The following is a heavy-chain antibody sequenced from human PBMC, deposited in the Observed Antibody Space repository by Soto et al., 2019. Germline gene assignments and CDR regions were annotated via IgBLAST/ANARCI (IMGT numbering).Heavy chain of an antibody. D-gene: IGHD6-19*01. Sequence: QVQLQESGPGLVKPSETLSLTCTVSGGSVSSGSYYWGWIRQPPGKGLEWIGSIYYSGSTYYNPSLKSRVTISVDTSKNQFSLKLSSVTAADTAVYYCGSAGLYDAFDIWGQGTMVTVSS. CDR1: GGSVSSGSYY. CDR2: IYYSGST. CDR3: GSAGLYDAFDI. J-gene: IGHJ3*02. V-gene: IGHV4-39*01.